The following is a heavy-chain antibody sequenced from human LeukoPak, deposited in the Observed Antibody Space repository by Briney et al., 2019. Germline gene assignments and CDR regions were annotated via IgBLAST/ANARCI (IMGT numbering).Heavy chain of an antibody. Sequence: SETLSLTCTVSGGSISSNYWSWIRQPPGKGLEWIGYIYYSGSTNYNPSLKSRVTISVDTSKNQFSLQLSSVTAADTAVYYRASQWLVPSVFDIWGQGTMVTVSS. J-gene: IGHJ3*02. D-gene: IGHD6-19*01. CDR2: IYYSGST. V-gene: IGHV4-59*08. CDR1: GGSISSNY. CDR3: ASQWLVPSVFDI.